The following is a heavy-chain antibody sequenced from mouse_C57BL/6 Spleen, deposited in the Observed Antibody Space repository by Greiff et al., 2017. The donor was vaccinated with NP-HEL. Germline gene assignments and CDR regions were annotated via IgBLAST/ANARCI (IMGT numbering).Heavy chain of an antibody. V-gene: IGHV5-4*01. CDR1: GFTFSSYA. J-gene: IGHJ2*01. CDR2: ISDGGRYT. Sequence: EVQLVESGGGLVKPGGSLKLSCAASGFTFSSYAMSWVRQTPEKRLEWVATISDGGRYTYYPANVKGRFTISRDNAKNNLYLQMSHLKSEDTAMYYCARTGSLLIWFDGWGEGTTLTVS. CDR3: ARTGSLLIWFDG. D-gene: IGHD1-1*02.